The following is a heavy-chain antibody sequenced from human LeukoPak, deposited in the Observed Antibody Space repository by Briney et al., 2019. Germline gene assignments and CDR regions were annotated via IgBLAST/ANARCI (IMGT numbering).Heavy chain of an antibody. J-gene: IGHJ3*02. V-gene: IGHV4-39*07. Sequence: PSETLSLTCTVSGGSISSSSYYWGWIRQPPGKGLEWIGSIYYSGSTYYNPSLKSRVTISVDTSKNQFSLKLSSVTAADTAVYYCARYYYDKDAFDIWGQGTMVTVSS. CDR3: ARYYYDKDAFDI. CDR1: GGSISSSSYY. D-gene: IGHD3-22*01. CDR2: IYYSGST.